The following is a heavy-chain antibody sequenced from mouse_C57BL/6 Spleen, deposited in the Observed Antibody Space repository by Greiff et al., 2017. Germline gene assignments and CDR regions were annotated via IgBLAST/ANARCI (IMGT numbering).Heavy chain of an antibody. D-gene: IGHD4-1*01. CDR1: GFTFSDYG. CDR3: ARGWDGDY. V-gene: IGHV5-17*01. J-gene: IGHJ2*01. CDR2: ISSGSSTI. Sequence: EVKVVESGGGLVKPGGSLKLPCAASGFTFSDYGMHWVRQAPEKGLEWVAYISSGSSTIYYADTVKGRFTISRDNAKNTLFLQMTSLRSEDTAMYYCARGWDGDYWGQGTTLTVSS.